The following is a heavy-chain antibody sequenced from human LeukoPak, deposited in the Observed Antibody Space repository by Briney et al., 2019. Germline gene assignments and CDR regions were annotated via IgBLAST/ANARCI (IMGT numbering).Heavy chain of an antibody. CDR1: GGTFGSYA. D-gene: IGHD6-13*01. CDR3: ARDLLFSSSWYDY. V-gene: IGHV1-69*05. J-gene: IGHJ4*02. CDR2: IIPIFGTA. Sequence: SVKVSCKASGGTFGSYAISWLRQAPGQGLEWMGRIIPIFGTANYAQKFQGRVTITTDESTSTAYMELSSLRSEDTAVYYCARDLLFSSSWYDYWGQGTLVTVSS.